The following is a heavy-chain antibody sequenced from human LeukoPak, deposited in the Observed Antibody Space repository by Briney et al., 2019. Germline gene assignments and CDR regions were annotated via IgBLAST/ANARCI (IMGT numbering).Heavy chain of an antibody. J-gene: IGHJ5*02. V-gene: IGHV4-31*02. CDR2: IYYSGST. CDR3: ARKGGSTSRYNWFDP. CDR1: GFTFSSYA. D-gene: IGHD2-2*01. Sequence: LRLSCAASGFTFSSYAMSWVRQAPGKGLEWIGYIYYSGSTYYNPSLKSRVTISVDTSKNQFSLKLSSVTAADTAVYYCARKGGSTSRYNWFDPWGQGTLITVSS.